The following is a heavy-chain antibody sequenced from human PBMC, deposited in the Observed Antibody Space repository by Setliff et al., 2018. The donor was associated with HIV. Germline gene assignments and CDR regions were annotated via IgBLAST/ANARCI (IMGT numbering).Heavy chain of an antibody. D-gene: IGHD3-22*01. CDR3: ARPYDSLYG. V-gene: IGHV4-39*01. J-gene: IGHJ4*02. Sequence: KTSETLSLTCTVSGGSISNSDFYWGWIRQSPGKGLEWIGSIYYRGATYYNPTLQSRVTISADTFKNQFYLKLTSVTAADTAIYYCARPYDSLYGWGQGVLVTVSS. CDR2: IYYRGAT. CDR1: GGSISNSDFY.